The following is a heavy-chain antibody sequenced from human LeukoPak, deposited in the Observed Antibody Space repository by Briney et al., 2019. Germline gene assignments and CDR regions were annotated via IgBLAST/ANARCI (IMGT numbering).Heavy chain of an antibody. J-gene: IGHJ4*02. V-gene: IGHV4-34*01. D-gene: IGHD3-9*01. Sequence: PSETLSLTCAVYGGSFSGYYWSWIRQPPGKGLEWIGEINHSGSTNYNPSLKSRVTISVDTSKNQFSLKLSSVTAADTAVYYCATLGRYRRAGVWGQGTLVTVSS. CDR3: ATLGRYRRAGV. CDR1: GGSFSGYY. CDR2: INHSGST.